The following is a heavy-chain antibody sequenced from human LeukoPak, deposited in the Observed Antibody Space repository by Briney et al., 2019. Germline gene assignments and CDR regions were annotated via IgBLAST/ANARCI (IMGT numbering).Heavy chain of an antibody. CDR2: LYYSGST. V-gene: IGHV4-39*01. CDR3: ARGYGSGSYYPFDY. D-gene: IGHD3-10*01. CDR1: GDSISSSSYY. J-gene: IGHJ4*02. Sequence: AETLSLTCTVSGDSISSSSYYWGWIRQPPGKGLGWIGSLYYSGSTYYNPSLKSRVTISVDTSKNQFSLKVTSVTATDTAVYYCARGYGSGSYYPFDYWGQGTLVTVSS.